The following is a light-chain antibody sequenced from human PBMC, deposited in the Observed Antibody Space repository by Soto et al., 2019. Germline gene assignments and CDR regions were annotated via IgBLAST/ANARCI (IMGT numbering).Light chain of an antibody. CDR3: AAWDDSLRGVV. CDR1: SSNIGSNY. Sequence: QLVLTQPPSASGTPGQRVTISCSGSSSNIGSNYVYWYQQLPGTAPKLLIYRNNQRPSGVPGRFSGTKSGTSASLAISGLRYEDEADYYCAAWDDSLRGVVFGGGTQLTVL. V-gene: IGLV1-47*01. J-gene: IGLJ2*01. CDR2: RNN.